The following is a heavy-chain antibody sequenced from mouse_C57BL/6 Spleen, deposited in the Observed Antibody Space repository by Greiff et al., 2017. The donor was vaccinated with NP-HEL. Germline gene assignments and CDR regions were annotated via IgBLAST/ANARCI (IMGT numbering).Heavy chain of an antibody. D-gene: IGHD1-1*01. CDR3: ARPLLLRSGAMDY. J-gene: IGHJ4*01. Sequence: EVQLQQSGPELVKPGASVKISCKASGYTFTDYYMNWVKQSHGKSLEWIGDINPNNGGTSYNQKFKGKATLTVDKSSSTAYMELRSLTSEDSAVYYCARPLLLRSGAMDYWGQGTSVTVSS. V-gene: IGHV1-26*01. CDR1: GYTFTDYY. CDR2: INPNNGGT.